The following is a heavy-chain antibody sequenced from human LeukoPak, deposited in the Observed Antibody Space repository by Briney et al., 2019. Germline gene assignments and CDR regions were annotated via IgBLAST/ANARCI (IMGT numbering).Heavy chain of an antibody. Sequence: SVKVSCKASGGTFSSYAISWVRQAPGQGLEWMGGIIPIFGTANYAQKFKGRATITTDETTSTASMELSSLRSEDTAVYYCARASAALHYDRSGYLFDYWGQGPLVPVSS. CDR3: ARASAALHYDRSGYLFDY. CDR2: IIPIFGTA. J-gene: IGHJ4*02. V-gene: IGHV1-69*05. D-gene: IGHD3-22*01. CDR1: GGTFSSYA.